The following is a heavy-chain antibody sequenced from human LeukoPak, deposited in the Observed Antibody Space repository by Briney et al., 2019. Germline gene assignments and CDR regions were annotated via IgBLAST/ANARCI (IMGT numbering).Heavy chain of an antibody. D-gene: IGHD2-2*01. CDR1: GYTFTGYY. V-gene: IGHV1-2*02. J-gene: IGHJ5*02. Sequence: ASVKVSCKASGYTFTGYYMHWVRQAPGQGLEWMGWISPNNGDTDIAQKFQGRVTMTRDTSIATSYMEVDSLASDDTAVYYCARESACGTTNCLAPADWLDPWGQGTLVIVSS. CDR2: ISPNNGDT. CDR3: ARESACGTTNCLAPADWLDP.